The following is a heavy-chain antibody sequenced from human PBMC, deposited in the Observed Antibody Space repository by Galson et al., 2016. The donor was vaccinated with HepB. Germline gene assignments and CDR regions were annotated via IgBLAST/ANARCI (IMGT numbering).Heavy chain of an antibody. D-gene: IGHD1-26*01. CDR2: ISTSGST. J-gene: IGHJ4*02. CDR3: ARGEWELPY. V-gene: IGHV4-4*07. CDR1: GASVSGYY. Sequence: SETLSLTCSLSGASVSGYYWSWIRQPAGKGLEWIGRISTSGSTNYNPSLKSRVTMSVDTSKNQFSLRLSSVTAADTAVYYCARGEWELPYWGQGTLVTVSS.